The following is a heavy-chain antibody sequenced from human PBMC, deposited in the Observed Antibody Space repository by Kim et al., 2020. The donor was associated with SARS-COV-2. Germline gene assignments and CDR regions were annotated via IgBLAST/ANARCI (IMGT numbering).Heavy chain of an antibody. CDR1: GFTFSAYA. J-gene: IGHJ1*01. V-gene: IGHV3-23*01. Sequence: GGSLRLSCAASGFTFSAYAMTWVRQAPGKGLEWVSGISVSEGRTFYADSVKGRFIISRDNSKNTLHRQMNSLRAEDTAVYYCARHFGSSGSEFHHWGQGALVTVSS. D-gene: IGHD3-22*01. CDR2: ISVSEGRT. CDR3: ARHFGSSGSEFHH.